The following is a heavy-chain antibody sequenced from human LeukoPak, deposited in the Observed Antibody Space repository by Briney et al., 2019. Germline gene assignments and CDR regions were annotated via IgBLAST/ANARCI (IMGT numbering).Heavy chain of an antibody. D-gene: IGHD2-15*01. Sequence: GGSLRLSCAASGFTFSSYAMSWVRQAPGKGLEWVSAISGSGGSTYYADSVKGRFTISRDNSKNTLYLQMNSLRAEDTAVYYCAKDRSQVVVAATRYFDYWGQGTLVTVSS. V-gene: IGHV3-23*01. J-gene: IGHJ4*02. CDR2: ISGSGGST. CDR1: GFTFSSYA. CDR3: AKDRSQVVVAATRYFDY.